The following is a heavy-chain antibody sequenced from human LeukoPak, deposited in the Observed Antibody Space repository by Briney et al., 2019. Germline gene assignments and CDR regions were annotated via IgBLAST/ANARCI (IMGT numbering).Heavy chain of an antibody. V-gene: IGHV4-39*01. Sequence: SETLSLTCTVSGGSISSSSYYWGWIRQPLGKGLEGIGSIVYSGSTYYNPSLKSRVTISADTSENQFSLKLSSVTAADTAVYYCARHFFDWFRMKWFDPWGRGTLVTVSS. D-gene: IGHD3-9*01. CDR1: GGSISSSSYY. CDR2: IVYSGST. J-gene: IGHJ5*02. CDR3: ARHFFDWFRMKWFDP.